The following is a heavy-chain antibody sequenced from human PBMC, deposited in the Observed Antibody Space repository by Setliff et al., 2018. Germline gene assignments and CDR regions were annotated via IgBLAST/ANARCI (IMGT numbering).Heavy chain of an antibody. CDR2: IKQDGSEK. D-gene: IGHD6-25*01. J-gene: IGHJ5*02. Sequence: LRLSCAASGFPFSTYWLNWVRQAPGKGLEWVANIKQDGSEKYYVDSVKGRFTIARDNAQNSLYLQIDSLRAEDTAVYYCVPGRGSWGQGALVTVSS. CDR3: VPGRGS. CDR1: GFPFSTYW. V-gene: IGHV3-7*01.